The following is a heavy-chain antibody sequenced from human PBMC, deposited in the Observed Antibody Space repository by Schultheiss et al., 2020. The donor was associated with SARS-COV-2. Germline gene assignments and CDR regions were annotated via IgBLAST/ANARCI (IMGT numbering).Heavy chain of an antibody. V-gene: IGHV4-61*10. CDR3: ARGRYGGGAH. CDR1: GGSISSGSYF. J-gene: IGHJ4*02. CDR2: IYHSGST. D-gene: IGHD1-26*01. Sequence: SETLSLTCTVSGGSISSGSYFWSWIRQPAGKGLEWIGEIYHSGSTNYNPSLKSRVTMSADTSKSHFYLKLSSVTAADTAVYYCARGRYGGGAHWGQGTLVTVSS.